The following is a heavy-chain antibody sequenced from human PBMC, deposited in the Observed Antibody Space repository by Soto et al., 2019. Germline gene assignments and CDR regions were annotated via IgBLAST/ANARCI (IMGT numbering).Heavy chain of an antibody. CDR1: GYSISAGGYY. CDR2: FYSSGSI. Sequence: LQESGPGLVKPSQTLSLTCFVSGYSISAGGYYWSWIRHHPGKGLEWIGSFYSSGSIIYNPSLRSRVSISGDTSRNQFSMSLTSVTAAAPARYYCARMYSSGSGWFHPWGQGTLVTVSS. CDR3: ARMYSSGSGWFHP. D-gene: IGHD6-19*01. V-gene: IGHV4-31*03. J-gene: IGHJ5*02.